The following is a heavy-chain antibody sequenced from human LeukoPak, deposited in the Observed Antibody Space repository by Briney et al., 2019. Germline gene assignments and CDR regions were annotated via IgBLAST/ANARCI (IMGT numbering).Heavy chain of an antibody. D-gene: IGHD7-27*01. CDR2: ISSASSYI. Sequence: KSGGSLRLSCAASGFTFSSYSMHWVRQAPGKGLEWVSSISSASSYIYYADSVKGRFTISRDNAKNSLYLQMNSLRAEDTAVYYCARNKLGVLFYFDYWGQGTLVTVSS. J-gene: IGHJ4*02. CDR1: GFTFSSYS. CDR3: ARNKLGVLFYFDY. V-gene: IGHV3-21*01.